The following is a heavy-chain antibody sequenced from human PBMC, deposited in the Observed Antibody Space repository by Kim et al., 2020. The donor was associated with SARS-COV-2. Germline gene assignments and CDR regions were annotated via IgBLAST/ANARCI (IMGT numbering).Heavy chain of an antibody. Sequence: ADSVKGRFTISRDNSKNTLYLQMNSLRAEDTAVYYCAKSLWGSYREYHDYWGQGTLVTVSS. CDR3: AKSLWGSYREYHDY. J-gene: IGHJ4*02. D-gene: IGHD3-16*02. V-gene: IGHV3-30*02.